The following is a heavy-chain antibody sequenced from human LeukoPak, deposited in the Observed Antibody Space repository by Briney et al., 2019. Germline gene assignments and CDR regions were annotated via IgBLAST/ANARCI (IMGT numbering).Heavy chain of an antibody. J-gene: IGHJ4*02. CDR1: GDSIRSYY. CDR3: AITTQYSSQAFDY. V-gene: IGHV4-4*07. D-gene: IGHD6-13*01. CDR2: ICTSGST. Sequence: SETLSLTCTVSGDSIRSYYWSWVRQPAGKGLEWIGRICTSGSTNYNPSLQNRVTMSVDTSKNQFSLKLSSVTAADTAVYYCAITTQYSSQAFDYWGQGTLVTVSS.